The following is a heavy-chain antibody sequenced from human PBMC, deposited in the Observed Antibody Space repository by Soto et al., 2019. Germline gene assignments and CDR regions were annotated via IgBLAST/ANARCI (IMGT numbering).Heavy chain of an antibody. Sequence: QVQLVQSGAEVKKPGSSVKVSCKTSGGTFSNDIITWVRQAPGQGLEWTGRSITLLDIANYAQKFQGRVTLTADKSTSTAYSALNSLRSEDTAVYYCARDSPIVRTFSGYDAIDYWGQGTLVTVSS. J-gene: IGHJ4*02. CDR1: GGTFSNDI. CDR3: ARDSPIVRTFSGYDAIDY. D-gene: IGHD5-12*01. CDR2: SITLLDIA. V-gene: IGHV1-69*08.